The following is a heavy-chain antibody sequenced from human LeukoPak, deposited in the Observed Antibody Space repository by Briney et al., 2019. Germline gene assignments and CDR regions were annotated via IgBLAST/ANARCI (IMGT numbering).Heavy chain of an antibody. Sequence: AAVTVSPMPSAYTFTVYYMHWVRPAPGQGGEWMGRINTNSGGTNYAQKFQGRVTITRDTAINTAYMELSRLRSDDTAVYYCARDPDMFSYGLVSWFDPWGQGTLVTVSS. CDR1: AYTFTVYY. CDR2: INTNSGGT. V-gene: IGHV1-2*06. D-gene: IGHD5-18*01. CDR3: ARDPDMFSYGLVSWFDP. J-gene: IGHJ5*02.